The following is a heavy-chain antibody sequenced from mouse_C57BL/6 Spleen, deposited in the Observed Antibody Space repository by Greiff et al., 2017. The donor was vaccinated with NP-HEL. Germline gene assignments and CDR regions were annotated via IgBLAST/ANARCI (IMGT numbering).Heavy chain of an antibody. CDR1: GFTFSDYY. CDR2: ISNGGGST. Sequence: EVKLVESGGGLVQPGGSLKLSCAASGFTFSDYYMYWVRQTPEKRLEWVAYISNGGGSTYYPDTVKGRFTISRDNAKNTLYLQMSRLKSEDTAMYYCARQDYDGRGTWFAYWGQGTLVTVSA. D-gene: IGHD2-4*01. J-gene: IGHJ3*01. V-gene: IGHV5-12*01. CDR3: ARQDYDGRGTWFAY.